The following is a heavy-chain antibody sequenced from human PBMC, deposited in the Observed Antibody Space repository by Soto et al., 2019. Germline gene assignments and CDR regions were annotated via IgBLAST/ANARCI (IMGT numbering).Heavy chain of an antibody. V-gene: IGHV4-59*01. D-gene: IGHD3-16*01. CDR3: ARGPYTTYWYFGL. J-gene: IGHJ2*01. Sequence: QVQLQESGPGLVKPSETLSLTCGVSADSIGSAYWRWIRQPPAKGLEWIAYIHYTGTSNINTSLTRRVTTCADTSNNQFALRLYSVTAADTALYYCARGPYTTYWYFGLWGRGTLVTVSS. CDR1: ADSIGSAY. CDR2: IHYTGTS.